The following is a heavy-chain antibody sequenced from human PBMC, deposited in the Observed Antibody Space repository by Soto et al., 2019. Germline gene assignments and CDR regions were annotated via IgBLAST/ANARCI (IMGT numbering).Heavy chain of an antibody. CDR3: AREVVTTQWYFDN. CDR2: TSSNEGTK. V-gene: IGHV3-30-3*01. CDR1: GFTFSSHS. D-gene: IGHD1-1*01. J-gene: IGHJ4*02. Sequence: XGSLRLSCATSGFTFSSHSMHWFRQAPGKGLEWVAVTSSNEGTKFYADSVKGRFTISRDNSKNTLFLHMNSLRLEDTGIYYCAREVVTTQWYFDNWGQGILVTVSS.